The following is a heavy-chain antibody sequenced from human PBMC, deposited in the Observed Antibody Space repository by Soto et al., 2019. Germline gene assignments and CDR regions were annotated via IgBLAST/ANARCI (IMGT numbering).Heavy chain of an antibody. CDR3: ARVYLGYCSSTSCLYNWFDP. J-gene: IGHJ5*02. Sequence: DSVQASCKASGYTFTGYYMHWVRQAPGQGLEWMGWINPNSGGTNYAQKFQGRVTMTRDTSIRTAYMELSRLRSDDTAVYYCARVYLGYCSSTSCLYNWFDPWGQGTLVTVAS. V-gene: IGHV1-2*02. CDR1: GYTFTGYY. D-gene: IGHD2-2*01. CDR2: INPNSGGT.